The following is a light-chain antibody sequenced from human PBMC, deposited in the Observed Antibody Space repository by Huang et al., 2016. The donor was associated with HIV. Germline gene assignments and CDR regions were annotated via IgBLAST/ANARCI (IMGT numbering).Light chain of an antibody. CDR1: QSVGHNY. J-gene: IGKJ5*01. CDR2: TAS. Sequence: EIVLTQSPGTLSLSPGERGTLSCRASQSVGHNYLAWYQQKPGQAPRLLIYTASNSATGIPDRFSGGGSGTDFTLTINRLEPEDFAVYYCQQYYSSPSTFGQGTRLEIK. V-gene: IGKV3-20*01. CDR3: QQYYSSPST.